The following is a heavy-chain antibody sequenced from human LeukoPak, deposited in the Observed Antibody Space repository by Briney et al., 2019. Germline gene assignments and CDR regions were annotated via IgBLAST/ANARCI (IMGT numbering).Heavy chain of an antibody. D-gene: IGHD3-3*01. CDR2: ISSSSSTI. CDR3: ARDGRFEFYYEFWSGYYDY. Sequence: GGSLRLSYAASGFTFSSYSMNWVGHAPGKGLEWVSYISSSSSTIYYADSVKGRFTISRDNAKNSLYLQMNSLRVEDTAVYYCARDGRFEFYYEFWSGYYDYWGQGTLVTVSS. J-gene: IGHJ4*02. V-gene: IGHV3-48*01. CDR1: GFTFSSYS.